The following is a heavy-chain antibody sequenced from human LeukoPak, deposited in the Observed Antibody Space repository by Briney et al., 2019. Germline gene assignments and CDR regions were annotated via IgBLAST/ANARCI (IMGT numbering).Heavy chain of an antibody. V-gene: IGHV1-8*02. CDR1: GYTFTNCD. J-gene: IGHJ4*02. CDR2: MNPNSGNT. Sequence: ASVKVSCKASGYTFTNCDINWVRQATGQGLEWMGWMNPNSGNTGYAQKFQGRVTMTRDTSISTAYMELSSLKSEDTAVYYCARRGWELLGIDSWGQGTLVTVSS. D-gene: IGHD2-15*01. CDR3: ARRGWELLGIDS.